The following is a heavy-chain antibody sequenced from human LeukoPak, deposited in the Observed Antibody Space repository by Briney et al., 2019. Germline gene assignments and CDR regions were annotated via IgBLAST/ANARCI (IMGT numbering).Heavy chain of an antibody. CDR2: INPNTGGT. Sequence: ASVKVSCKDAGSTFTGYYLHWVRQAPGQGIEWMGWINPNTGGTNYAQKFQGRVTMTRDTSISAAYMELSRLRSDDTAVYYCARGLQYYFDYWGQGTLVTVSS. CDR1: GSTFTGYY. J-gene: IGHJ4*02. V-gene: IGHV1-2*02. CDR3: ARGLQYYFDY. D-gene: IGHD4-11*01.